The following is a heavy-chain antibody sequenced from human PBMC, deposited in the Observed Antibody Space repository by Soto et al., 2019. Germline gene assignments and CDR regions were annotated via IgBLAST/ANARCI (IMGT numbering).Heavy chain of an antibody. J-gene: IGHJ3*02. CDR3: AKATAAGGGAFDI. CDR1: GFICSSYD. Sequence: GESLKISCAASGFICSSYDMSWVRQAPGKGLEWVSTILVDGRTFYVDSVKGRFTISRDSSQNTVYLQMNSLTAGDTALYYCAKATAAGGGAFDICGQGTMVTVSS. D-gene: IGHD2-8*02. V-gene: IGHV3-23*01. CDR2: ILVDGRT.